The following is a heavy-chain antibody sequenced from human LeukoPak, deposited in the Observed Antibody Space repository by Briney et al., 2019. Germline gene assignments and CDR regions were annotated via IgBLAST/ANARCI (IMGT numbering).Heavy chain of an antibody. Sequence: SETLSLTCTVSGGSISSGDYYWSWIRQPPGKGLEWIGYIYYSGSTYYNPSLKSRVTISVDTSKNQFSLKLSSVTAADTAVYYCARARESSGYCYNWGQGTLVTVSS. CDR1: GGSISSGDYY. CDR3: ARARESSGYCYN. J-gene: IGHJ4*02. CDR2: IYYSGST. D-gene: IGHD3-22*01. V-gene: IGHV4-30-4*01.